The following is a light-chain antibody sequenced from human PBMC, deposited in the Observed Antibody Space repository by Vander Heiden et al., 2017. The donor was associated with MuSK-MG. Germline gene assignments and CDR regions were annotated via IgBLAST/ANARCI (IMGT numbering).Light chain of an antibody. Sequence: DIQMTQSPSSLSASVGDRVTITCRASQTINKYLVWYQQRPGKAPKLLIFAASNLQSGVPSRFSGSGSGTDFSLTISDLQPEDFATYYCQQNDSHPVTFGGGTKVEIK. CDR2: AAS. CDR1: QTINKY. V-gene: IGKV1-39*01. J-gene: IGKJ4*01. CDR3: QQNDSHPVT.